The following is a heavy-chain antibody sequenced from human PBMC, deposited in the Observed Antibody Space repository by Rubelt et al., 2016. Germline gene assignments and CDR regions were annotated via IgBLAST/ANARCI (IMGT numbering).Heavy chain of an antibody. CDR3: ARVQAGWLQLSPLYY. D-gene: IGHD5-24*01. J-gene: IGHJ4*02. V-gene: IGHV3-20*03. Sequence: EWVSGLNWNGVSTAYADSVKGRFTISRDNSKNTLYLQMNSLRAEDTAVYYCARVQAGWLQLSPLYYWGQGTLVTVSS. CDR2: LNWNGVST.